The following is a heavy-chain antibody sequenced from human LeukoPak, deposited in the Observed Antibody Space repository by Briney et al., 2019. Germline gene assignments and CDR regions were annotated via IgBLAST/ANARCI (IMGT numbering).Heavy chain of an antibody. Sequence: SETLSLTCTVSGGSISSYYWSWFRQPPGKGLEWIGHIYYSGSTNYNPSLKSRVTISVDTSKNQISLKLSSVTAADTAVYYCARLAYCDADCYLPDYWGQGTLVTVSS. V-gene: IGHV4-59*01. CDR2: IYYSGST. D-gene: IGHD2-21*02. J-gene: IGHJ4*02. CDR3: ARLAYCDADCYLPDY. CDR1: GGSISSYY.